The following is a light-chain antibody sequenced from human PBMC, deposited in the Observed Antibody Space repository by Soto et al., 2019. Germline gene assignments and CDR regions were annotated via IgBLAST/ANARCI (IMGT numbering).Light chain of an antibody. CDR3: LQDYNYPIT. V-gene: IGKV1-6*01. Sequence: AIQMTQSPSSLYASVGDRVTITCRASQGIRNDLGWYQQKPGKAPKHPIYAASSLESGFPSRFSVSGSGTAFTHTITRLQPEDFATYYSLQDYNYPITVGPGTKVDI. CDR2: AAS. J-gene: IGKJ3*01. CDR1: QGIRND.